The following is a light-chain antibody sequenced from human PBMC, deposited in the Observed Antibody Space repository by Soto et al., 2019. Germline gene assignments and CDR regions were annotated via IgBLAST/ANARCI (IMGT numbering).Light chain of an antibody. CDR2: AAS. CDR1: QSITRD. CDR3: QEYTKWPGT. Sequence: ETVMTQSPASLSVSPGERVTLSCRASQSITRDLAWYQQKPGQAPRLLVFAASFRATDIPPRFSGSGSGTDFTLTINSLQSEDFGLYFCQEYTKWPGTFGQGTKVDIK. V-gene: IGKV3-15*01. J-gene: IGKJ1*01.